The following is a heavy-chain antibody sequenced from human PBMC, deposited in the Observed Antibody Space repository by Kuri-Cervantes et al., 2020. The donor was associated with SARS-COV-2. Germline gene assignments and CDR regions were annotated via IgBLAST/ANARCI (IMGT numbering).Heavy chain of an antibody. D-gene: IGHD3-22*01. Sequence: SETLSLTCTVSGGSISSHYWSWIRQPPGKGLEWIGYIYYSGSTNYNPSLKSRVTISVDTSKNQFSLKLSSVTAADTAVYYCARERGVTMIVVVIDDAFDIWGQETMVTVSS. CDR2: IYYSGST. CDR1: GGSISSHY. J-gene: IGHJ3*02. CDR3: ARERGVTMIVVVIDDAFDI. V-gene: IGHV4-59*11.